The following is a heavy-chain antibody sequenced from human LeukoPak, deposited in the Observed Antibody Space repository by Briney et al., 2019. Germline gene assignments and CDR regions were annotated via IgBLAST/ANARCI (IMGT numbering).Heavy chain of an antibody. CDR2: ISGSGGST. Sequence: GGSLRLSCAASGFTFSSYAMSWVRQAPGKGLEWVSAISGSGGSTYYADSVKGRFTISRDNSKNTLYLQMNSLRAGDTAVYYCAKGRVIDLDYYSMDVWGKGTTVTVSS. J-gene: IGHJ6*03. V-gene: IGHV3-23*01. D-gene: IGHD3-22*01. CDR1: GFTFSSYA. CDR3: AKGRVIDLDYYSMDV.